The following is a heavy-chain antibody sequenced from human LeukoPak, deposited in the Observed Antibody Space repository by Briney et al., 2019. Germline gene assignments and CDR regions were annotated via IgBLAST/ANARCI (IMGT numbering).Heavy chain of an antibody. CDR3: AKDGPYSSSWYPDY. J-gene: IGHJ4*02. D-gene: IGHD6-13*01. CDR1: GFTISSYA. CDR2: ISGSGGSI. Sequence: GGSLRLSCAASGFTISSYARSWVRQAPGKGLEWVSAISGSGGSIYYADSVKGRFTMSRDNSKNTLYLQMNSLRAEDTAVYYCAKDGPYSSSWYPDYWGQGTLVTVSS. V-gene: IGHV3-23*01.